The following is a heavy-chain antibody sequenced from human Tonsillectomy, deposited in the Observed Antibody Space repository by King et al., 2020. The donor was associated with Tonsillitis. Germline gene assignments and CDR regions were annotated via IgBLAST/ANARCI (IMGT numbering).Heavy chain of an antibody. J-gene: IGHJ4*02. CDR1: GFTFSSYA. Sequence: VQLVESGGALVQPGGSLRLSCGFSGFTFSSYAMSWVRQAPGKGLDWVSAISGNGGATFYADSVKGRFTVSRDNSKSTLYLQMNSLRVEDTAVYYCASRFGETPRHGWGQGTLVTVSS. CDR2: ISGNGGAT. D-gene: IGHD3-10*01. V-gene: IGHV3-23*04. CDR3: ASRFGETPRHG.